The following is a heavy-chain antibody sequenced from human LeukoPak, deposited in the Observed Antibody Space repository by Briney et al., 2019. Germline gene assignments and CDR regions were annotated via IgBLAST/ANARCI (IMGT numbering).Heavy chain of an antibody. CDR3: ATLGGLYYESHGYPDFDH. Sequence: SETLSLTCSVSGGSLSPYYWSWIRQPPGEGLEWLGEINQSGSTNYNPSLKSRVTISVEKFKNQFSLEVTSVTAADTAIYYCATLGGLYYESHGYPDFDHWGQGTLVTVSS. D-gene: IGHD3-22*01. CDR2: INQSGST. J-gene: IGHJ4*02. CDR1: GGSLSPYY. V-gene: IGHV4-34*01.